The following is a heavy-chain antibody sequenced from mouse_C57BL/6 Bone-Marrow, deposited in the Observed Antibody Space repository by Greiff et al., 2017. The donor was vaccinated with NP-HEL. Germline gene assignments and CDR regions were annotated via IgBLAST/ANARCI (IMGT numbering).Heavy chain of an antibody. CDR2: INPSTGGT. J-gene: IGHJ2*01. CDR3: ASYPYYSGSSYFDY. Sequence: VQLKQSGPELVKPGASVKISCKASGYSFTGYYMNWVKQSPEKSLEWIGEINPSTGGTTYNQKFKAKATLTVDKSSSTAYMQLKSLTSDDSAVYYCASYPYYSGSSYFDYWGQGTTLTVSS. D-gene: IGHD1-1*01. V-gene: IGHV1-42*01. CDR1: GYSFTGYY.